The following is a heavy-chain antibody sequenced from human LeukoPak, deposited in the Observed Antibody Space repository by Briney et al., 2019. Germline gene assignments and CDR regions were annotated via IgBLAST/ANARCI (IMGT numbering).Heavy chain of an antibody. Sequence: GGSLRLSFAASGFTFSSYGMHWVRQAPGKGLEWVAFIRYDGSNKYYADSVKGRFTISRDNSKNTLYLQMNSLRAEDTAVYYCAKALHYDSSGYYYPDAFDIWGQGTMVTVSS. CDR1: GFTFSSYG. V-gene: IGHV3-30*02. CDR2: IRYDGSNK. D-gene: IGHD3-22*01. CDR3: AKALHYDSSGYYYPDAFDI. J-gene: IGHJ3*02.